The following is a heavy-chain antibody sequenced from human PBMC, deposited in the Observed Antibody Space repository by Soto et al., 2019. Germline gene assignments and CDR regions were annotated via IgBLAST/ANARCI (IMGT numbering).Heavy chain of an antibody. CDR3: AKWNGYGDH. Sequence: EVQLLESGGGLVQPGGSLRLSCAVSGFSFSTYGVTWVRQAPGKGLEWVSGVSGGSGTTHYADSVKGRFTITGDTSKNTVYLQMNSLRVEDTAVYYCAKWNGYGDHWVQGTLVPVSS. D-gene: IGHD1-1*01. J-gene: IGHJ4*02. CDR1: GFSFSTYG. V-gene: IGHV3-23*01. CDR2: VSGGSGTT.